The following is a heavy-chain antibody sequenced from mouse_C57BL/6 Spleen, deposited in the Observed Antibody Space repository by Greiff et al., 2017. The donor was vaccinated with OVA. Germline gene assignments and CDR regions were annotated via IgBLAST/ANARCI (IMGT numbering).Heavy chain of an antibody. D-gene: IGHD4-1*01. J-gene: IGHJ2*01. Sequence: VQLQQSGPELVKPGASVKISCKASGYTFTDYYMNWVKQSHGKSLEWIGDINPNNGGTSYNQKFKGKATLTVDKSSSTAYMELRSLTSEDSAVYYCARFANWEGGDFDYWGQGTTLTVSS. CDR3: ARFANWEGGDFDY. V-gene: IGHV1-26*01. CDR2: INPNNGGT. CDR1: GYTFTDYY.